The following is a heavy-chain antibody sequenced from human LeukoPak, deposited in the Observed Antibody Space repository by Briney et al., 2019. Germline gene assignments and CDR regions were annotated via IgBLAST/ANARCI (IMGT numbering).Heavy chain of an antibody. CDR3: AGYYYDSSGYYLFDY. J-gene: IGHJ4*02. CDR1: GGSISSYY. V-gene: IGHV4-59*01. CDR2: IYYSGST. Sequence: PSGTLSLTCTVSGGSISSYYWSWIRQPPGKGLEWIGYIYYSGSTNYNPSLKSRVTISVDTSKNQFSLKLSSVTAADTAVYYCAGYYYDSSGYYLFDYWGQGTLVTVSS. D-gene: IGHD3-22*01.